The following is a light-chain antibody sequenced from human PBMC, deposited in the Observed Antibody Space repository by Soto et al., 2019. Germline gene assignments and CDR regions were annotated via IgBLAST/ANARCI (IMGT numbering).Light chain of an antibody. CDR1: QNVNIN. J-gene: IGKJ4*01. V-gene: IGKV3D-15*01. CDR3: QQYKDWPPLT. Sequence: EIVMTQSPVTLSVSPGERVTLSCRASQNVNINLAWYQQRPGQAPRGLIYGASNRASGIPDRFSGSGSGTDFTLTIRSLEPDDFALYYCQQYKDWPPLTFGGGPRVEIK. CDR2: GAS.